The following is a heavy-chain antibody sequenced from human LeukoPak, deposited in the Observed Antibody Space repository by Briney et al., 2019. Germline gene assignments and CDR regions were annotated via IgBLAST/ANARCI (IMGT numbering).Heavy chain of an antibody. Sequence: PGGSLRLSCVASGFTFNKYAMSWVRQAPGKGLQWVSSISGNSNYIYYADSVKGRFTISRDNAKNSVYLQMNSLRGEDTAVYYCTASTTVTSYWGQGTLVTVSS. J-gene: IGHJ4*02. D-gene: IGHD4-17*01. CDR1: GFTFNKYA. CDR2: ISGNSNYI. V-gene: IGHV3-21*01. CDR3: TASTTVTSY.